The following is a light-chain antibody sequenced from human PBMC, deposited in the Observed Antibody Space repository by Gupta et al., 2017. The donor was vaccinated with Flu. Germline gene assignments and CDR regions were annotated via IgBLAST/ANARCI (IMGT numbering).Light chain of an antibody. CDR3: QSADNSGSFVI. V-gene: IGLV3-25*03. CDR1: TLSNQY. J-gene: IGLJ2*01. Sequence: SYELTQPPSVSVSPGQTARITCSGNTLSNQYTYWYQQKPGQAPVLIIFKDTERPSGIPERFSGSNSETTVTLTISGVQAEDEAAYYCQSADNSGSFVIFGGGTRLTV. CDR2: KDT.